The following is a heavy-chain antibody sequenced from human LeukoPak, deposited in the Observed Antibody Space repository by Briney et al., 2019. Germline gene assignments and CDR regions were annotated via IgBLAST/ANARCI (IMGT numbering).Heavy chain of an antibody. V-gene: IGHV3-73*01. Sequence: GGSLKLSCAASGFTFSGSTVHWVRQASGRGLEWVGHIRPRANNYATAYAASVKGRFAISRDDSKNTAYLQLNSLKTEDTAVYYCSRHEALPGDYWGQGTLVTVSS. CDR1: GFTFSGST. J-gene: IGHJ4*02. D-gene: IGHD2-21*02. CDR2: IRPRANNYAT. CDR3: SRHEALPGDY.